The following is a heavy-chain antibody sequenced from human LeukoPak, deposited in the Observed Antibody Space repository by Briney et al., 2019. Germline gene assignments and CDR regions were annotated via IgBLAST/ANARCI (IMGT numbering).Heavy chain of an antibody. CDR1: GGSFSGYY. CDR2: INHSGST. CDR3: ARGVWFGELLQYYFDY. J-gene: IGHJ4*02. D-gene: IGHD3-10*01. Sequence: SETLSLTCAVYGGSFSGYYRSWIRQPPGKGLEWIGEINHSGSTNYNPSLKSRVTISVDTSKNQFSLKLSSVTAADTAVYYCARGVWFGELLQYYFDYWGQGTLVTVSS. V-gene: IGHV4-34*01.